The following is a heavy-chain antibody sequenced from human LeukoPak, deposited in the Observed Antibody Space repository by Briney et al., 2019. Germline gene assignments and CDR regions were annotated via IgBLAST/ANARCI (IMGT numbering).Heavy chain of an antibody. J-gene: IGHJ4*02. D-gene: IGHD1-1*01. CDR3: ARDRTGTLDY. V-gene: IGHV3-53*01. CDR2: IYSGGST. Sequence: PGGSLRLSCAASGFTVSSNYMSWVRQAPGKGLEWVSVIYSGGSTYYADAVKGRFTISRDNSKNTLYLQMNSLRDEDTAVYYCARDRTGTLDYWGQGTLVTVSS. CDR1: GFTVSSNY.